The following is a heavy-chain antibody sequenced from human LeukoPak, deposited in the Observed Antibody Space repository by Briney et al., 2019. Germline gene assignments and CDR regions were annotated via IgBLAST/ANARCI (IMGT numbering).Heavy chain of an antibody. J-gene: IGHJ3*01. CDR2: IDTSGSYI. CDR3: ARGRSITLLRGVAMSDGFDV. D-gene: IGHD3-10*01. V-gene: IGHV3-21*01. CDR1: GFTFSSYS. Sequence: PGGSLRLSCAASGFTFSSYSMNWVRQAPGKGLEWVSFIDTSGSYIYYGDSVKGRVTISRDNAKNSLYLQMNGLRAEDTAVYYCARGRSITLLRGVAMSDGFDVWGQGAMVTVSS.